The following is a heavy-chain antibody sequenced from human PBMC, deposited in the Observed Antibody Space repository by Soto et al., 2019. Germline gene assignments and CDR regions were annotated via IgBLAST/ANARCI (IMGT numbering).Heavy chain of an antibody. J-gene: IGHJ6*02. Sequence: VQLVESGGGLVKPGGSLRLSCAASGFTFSSYSMNWVRQAPGKGLEWVSSISSSSSYIYYADSVKGRFTISRDNAKNSLYLQMNSLRAEDTAVYYCASYYDFWSGYYSDYYYYGMDVWGQGTTVTVSS. V-gene: IGHV3-21*01. CDR2: ISSSSSYI. CDR3: ASYYDFWSGYYSDYYYYGMDV. CDR1: GFTFSSYS. D-gene: IGHD3-3*01.